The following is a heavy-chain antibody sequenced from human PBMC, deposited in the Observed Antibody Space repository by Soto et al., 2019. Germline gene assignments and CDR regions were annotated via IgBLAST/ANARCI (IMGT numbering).Heavy chain of an antibody. D-gene: IGHD2-15*01. V-gene: IGHV3-23*01. CDR2: IGADDGTI. J-gene: IGHJ4*02. CDR3: VKPGCGRRGCYPYYFGY. CDR1: GFSFKDYA. Sequence: GGSLRLSCTASGFSFKDYAMSWVRQAPGKGLEWVSGIGADDGTIYYADSVKGRFVISRDNSKGTLYLQMNSLRAEDTAIYYCVKPGCGRRGCYPYYFGYWGQGTPVTVSS.